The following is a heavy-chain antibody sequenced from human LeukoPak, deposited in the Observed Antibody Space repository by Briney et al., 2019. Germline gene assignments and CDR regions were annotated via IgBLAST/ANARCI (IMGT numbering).Heavy chain of an antibody. CDR3: ARDLVVAVAGTGAFDI. D-gene: IGHD6-19*01. Sequence: SVKVSCKASGGTFSSYTISWVRQAPGQGLEWMGRIIPILGIANYAQKFQGRVTITADKSTRTAYMELSSLRSEDTAVYYCARDLVVAVAGTGAFDIWGQGTMVTVSS. CDR2: IIPILGIA. J-gene: IGHJ3*02. V-gene: IGHV1-69*04. CDR1: GGTFSSYT.